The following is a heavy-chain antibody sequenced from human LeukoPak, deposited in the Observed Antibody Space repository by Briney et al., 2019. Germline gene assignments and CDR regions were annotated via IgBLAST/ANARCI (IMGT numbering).Heavy chain of an antibody. J-gene: IGHJ3*02. V-gene: IGHV1-24*01. CDR1: GYTLTGLS. Sequence: ASVKVSCKVSGYTLTGLSMHWVRQAPGKGLEWMGGFDPEDGETIYAQKFQGRVTMTEDTSTDTAYMELSSLRSEDTAVYCCATLTGTTVVDAFDIWGQGTMVTVSS. D-gene: IGHD1-20*01. CDR3: ATLTGTTVVDAFDI. CDR2: FDPEDGET.